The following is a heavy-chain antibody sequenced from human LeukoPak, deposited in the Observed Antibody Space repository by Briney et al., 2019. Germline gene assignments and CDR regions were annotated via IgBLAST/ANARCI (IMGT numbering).Heavy chain of an antibody. CDR1: GYTFTDYY. CDR2: INPNSGGT. J-gene: IGHJ4*02. Sequence: ASVKVSCKASGYTFTDYYVHWVRQAPGQGLEWMGWINPNSGGTNYAQKFQGRVTMTRDTSVSTAYMELSRLRSDDTAVYYCAREGPIVGATHLVDYWGQRTLVTVSS. V-gene: IGHV1-2*02. CDR3: AREGPIVGATHLVDY. D-gene: IGHD1-26*01.